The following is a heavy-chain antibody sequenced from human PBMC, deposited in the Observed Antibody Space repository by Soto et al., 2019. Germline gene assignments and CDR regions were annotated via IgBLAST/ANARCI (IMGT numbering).Heavy chain of an antibody. Sequence: ASVKVSCKVSEYTLTELSMHWVRQAPGKGLEWMGGSDPEDGETIYAQKFQGRVTMTEDTSTDTAYMELSSLRSEDTAVYYCATDPLVSGYDFAIDYWGQGTLVTVSS. V-gene: IGHV1-24*01. CDR2: SDPEDGET. CDR3: ATDPLVSGYDFAIDY. D-gene: IGHD5-12*01. CDR1: EYTLTELS. J-gene: IGHJ4*02.